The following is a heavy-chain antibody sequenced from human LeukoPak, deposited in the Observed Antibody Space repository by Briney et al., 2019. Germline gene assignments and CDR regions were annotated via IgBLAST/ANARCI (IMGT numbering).Heavy chain of an antibody. D-gene: IGHD3-9*01. V-gene: IGHV3-30*14. J-gene: IGHJ5*02. CDR1: GFTFSSYD. CDR2: ISYDGSNK. Sequence: GGSLRLSCAASGFTFSSYDMHWVRQAPGKGLEWVAVISYDGSNKYYADSVKGRFTISRDNSKNTLYLQMNSLRAEDTAVYYCARDQVDILTGNNWFDPWGQGTLVTVSS. CDR3: ARDQVDILTGNNWFDP.